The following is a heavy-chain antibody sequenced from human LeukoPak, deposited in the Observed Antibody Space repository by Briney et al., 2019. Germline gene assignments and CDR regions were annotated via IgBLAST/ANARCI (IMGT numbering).Heavy chain of an antibody. CDR1: GYTLTELS. J-gene: IGHJ6*03. D-gene: IGHD3-3*01. V-gene: IGHV1-69*13. Sequence: GASVKVSCKVSGYTLTELSMHWVRQAPGQGLEWMGGIIPIFGTANYAQKFQGRVTITADESTSTAYMELSSLRSEDTAVYYCARGSPPALEADYYYYYMDVWGKGTTVTVSS. CDR3: ARGSPPALEADYYYYYMDV. CDR2: IIPIFGTA.